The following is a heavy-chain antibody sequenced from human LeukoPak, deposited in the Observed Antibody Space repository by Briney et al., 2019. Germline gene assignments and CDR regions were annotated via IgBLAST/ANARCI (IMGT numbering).Heavy chain of an antibody. Sequence: SETLSLTCTVSGDSINSGGYYWGWIRQHPGKGLEWIGYIYYSGSTNYNPSLKSRVTISVDTSKNQFSLKLSSVTAADTAVYYCARDVRIQLWDHAFDIWGQGTMVTVSS. J-gene: IGHJ3*02. CDR3: ARDVRIQLWDHAFDI. D-gene: IGHD5-18*01. V-gene: IGHV4-61*08. CDR2: IYYSGST. CDR1: GDSINSGGYY.